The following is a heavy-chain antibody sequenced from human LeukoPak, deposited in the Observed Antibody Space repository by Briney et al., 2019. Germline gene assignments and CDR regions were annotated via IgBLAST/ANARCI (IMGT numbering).Heavy chain of an antibody. Sequence: SGTVSLTCAVSGSSISSSKWWSWVRQHPGKGLEWIRYIYYSGSAYYNPSLKSRVTISVDTSKNQFSLKLSSVTAADTAVYYCARRASIVVVPAAIRSVAVTFDIWGQGTMVTVSS. CDR2: IYYSGSA. J-gene: IGHJ3*02. V-gene: IGHV4-4*02. CDR3: ARRASIVVVPAAIRSVAVTFDI. D-gene: IGHD2-2*01. CDR1: GSSISSSKW.